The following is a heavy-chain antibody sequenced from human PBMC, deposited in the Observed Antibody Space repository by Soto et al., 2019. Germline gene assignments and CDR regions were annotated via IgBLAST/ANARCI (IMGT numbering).Heavy chain of an antibody. CDR3: AKVLMVVGSNWFDP. Sequence: ASVKVSCKASGYTFTSYDINWVRQATGQGLEWMGWMNPNSGNTGYAQKFQGRVTMTRNTSISTAYMELSSLRAEDTAVYYCAKVLMVVGSNWFDPWGQGTLVTVSS. CDR2: MNPNSGNT. CDR1: GYTFTSYD. V-gene: IGHV1-8*01. D-gene: IGHD3-22*01. J-gene: IGHJ5*02.